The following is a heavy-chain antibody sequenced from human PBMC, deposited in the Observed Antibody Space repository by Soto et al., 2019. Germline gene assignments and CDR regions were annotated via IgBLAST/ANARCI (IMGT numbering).Heavy chain of an antibody. Sequence: GGSLRLSCAASGFTFSSYGMHWVRQAPGKGLEWVAVIWYDGSNKYYADSVKGRFTISRDNSKNTLYLQMNSLRAEDTAVYYCARDRQWEAGTWFDPWGQGTLVTVSS. J-gene: IGHJ5*02. CDR1: GFTFSSYG. V-gene: IGHV3-33*01. CDR3: ARDRQWEAGTWFDP. D-gene: IGHD1-26*01. CDR2: IWYDGSNK.